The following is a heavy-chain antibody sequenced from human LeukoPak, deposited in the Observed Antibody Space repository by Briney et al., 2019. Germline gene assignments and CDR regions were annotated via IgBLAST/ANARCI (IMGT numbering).Heavy chain of an antibody. Sequence: ASVKVSCKASGGTFSNYAISWLRQAPGQGLEWVGGFIPMFASTTVDYAQKLQGRVTMTTDTSTSTAYMELRSLRSDDTAVYYCAREVMVRGPFDYWGQGTLVTVSS. CDR3: AREVMVRGPFDY. J-gene: IGHJ4*02. D-gene: IGHD3-10*01. V-gene: IGHV1-69*05. CDR1: GGTFSNYA. CDR2: FIPMFASTTV.